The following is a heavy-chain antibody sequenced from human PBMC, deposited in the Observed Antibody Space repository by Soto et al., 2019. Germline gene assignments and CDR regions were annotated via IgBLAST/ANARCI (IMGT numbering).Heavy chain of an antibody. CDR2: IYYSGST. V-gene: IGHV4-30-4*01. D-gene: IGHD3-22*01. CDR1: GGSISSGDYY. CDR3: ARGSGYYYVLTY. J-gene: IGHJ4*02. Sequence: SETLSLTCPVSGGSISSGDYYWSWIRRPPGKGLEWIGYIYYSGSTYYNPSLKSRVTISVDTSKNQFSLKLSSVTAADTAVYDCARGSGYYYVLTYWGQGTLVTVSS.